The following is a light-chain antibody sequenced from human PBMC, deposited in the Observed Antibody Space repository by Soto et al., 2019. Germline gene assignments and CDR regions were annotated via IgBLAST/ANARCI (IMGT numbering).Light chain of an antibody. CDR1: SSDVGAYNY. CDR3: TSYAGTYSFFYV. CDR2: EVS. Sequence: QSALTQPPSASGSPGHSVTISCTGTSSDVGAYNYVSWYQQLPGKAPKLIIYEVSKRPSGVPDRFSGSKSGNTASLTVSGLQAEDGADYYCTSYAGTYSFFYVFGTGTKVTVL. V-gene: IGLV2-8*01. J-gene: IGLJ1*01.